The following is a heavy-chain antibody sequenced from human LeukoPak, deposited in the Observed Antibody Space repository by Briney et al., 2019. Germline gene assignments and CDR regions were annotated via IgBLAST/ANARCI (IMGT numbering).Heavy chain of an antibody. CDR2: ISGSGSGGST. CDR1: GFTFSSSA. CDR3: AKSGYNRFDY. Sequence: GGPLRLSCAASGFTFSSSAMSWVRQAPGKGLEWVSNISGSGSGGSTYYADSVKGRFTISRDNSKNTLYLQMNSLRAEDTAVYYCAKSGYNRFDYWGQGTLVTVSS. V-gene: IGHV3-23*01. J-gene: IGHJ4*02. D-gene: IGHD5-24*01.